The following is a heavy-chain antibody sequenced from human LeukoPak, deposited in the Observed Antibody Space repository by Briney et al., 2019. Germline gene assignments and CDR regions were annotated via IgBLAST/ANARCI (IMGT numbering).Heavy chain of an antibody. CDR3: ARSWYYYGSGSYGPFDY. V-gene: IGHV4-34*01. CDR1: GGSFSGYY. J-gene: IGHJ4*02. D-gene: IGHD3-10*01. Sequence: SETLSLTCAVYGGSFSGYYWSWIRQPPGKGLEWIGEINHSGSTNYNPSLKSRVTISVDTSKNQFSLKLSSVTAADTAVYYCARSWYYYGSGSYGPFDYWGQGTLVTVPS. CDR2: INHSGST.